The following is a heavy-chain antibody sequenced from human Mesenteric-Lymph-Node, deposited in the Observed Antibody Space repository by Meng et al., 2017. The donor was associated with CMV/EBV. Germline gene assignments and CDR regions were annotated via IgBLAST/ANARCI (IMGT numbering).Heavy chain of an antibody. V-gene: IGHV4-4*02. CDR2: IYHSGST. Sequence: SLPCAVSGASIRSTDWWSWVRQPPGKGLEWIGEIYHSGSTNYNPSLESRVTISVDKSKNQFSLKLSSVTAADTAVYYCARVWVDYFDYWGQGTLVTVSS. J-gene: IGHJ4*02. D-gene: IGHD3-16*01. CDR1: GASIRSTDW. CDR3: ARVWVDYFDY.